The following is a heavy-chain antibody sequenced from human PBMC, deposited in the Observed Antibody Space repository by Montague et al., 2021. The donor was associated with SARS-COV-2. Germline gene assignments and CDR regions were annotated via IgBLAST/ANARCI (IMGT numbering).Heavy chain of an antibody. CDR3: ARGGHVIVVLPGVISYGMDV. Sequence: SVKVSCKASGYTFSDYYMHWVRQAPGQGLGWMGWINLSSGGTNFAQKFQGRVTMSRDTSSRTAYMDLRRLTSDDTAVYYCARGGHVIVVLPGVISYGMDVWGQGTTVTVSS. CDR2: INLSSGGT. J-gene: IGHJ6*02. CDR1: GYTFSDYY. D-gene: IGHD2-2*01. V-gene: IGHV1-2*02.